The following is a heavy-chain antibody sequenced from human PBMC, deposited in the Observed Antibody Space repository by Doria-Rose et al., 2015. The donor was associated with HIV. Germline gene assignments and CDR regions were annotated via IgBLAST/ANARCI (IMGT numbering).Heavy chain of an antibody. D-gene: IGHD3-10*01. Sequence: QVQLVQSGAEVKKPGSSVKVSCKASGGTFSSYTISWVRQAPGQGLEWMGGIIPIFGTANYALKFQGGVPITADASTSTAYMELSSLRAEDTAVYYCAREGDYYGSGSYGGYWGQGTLVTVSS. CDR3: AREGDYYGSGSYGGY. J-gene: IGHJ4*02. CDR1: GGTFSSYT. CDR2: IIPIFGTA. V-gene: IGHV1-69*12.